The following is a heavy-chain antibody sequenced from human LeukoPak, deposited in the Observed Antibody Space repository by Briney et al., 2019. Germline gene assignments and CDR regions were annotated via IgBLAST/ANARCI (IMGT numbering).Heavy chain of an antibody. J-gene: IGHJ3*02. CDR3: WVSGYPAFDI. Sequence: SETLSLTCTVSGGSISSGSYYWSWIRQPAGKGLEWIGHIYTSGSTNYNPSLKSRVTISVDTSKNQFSLKLSSVSAADTAVYYCWVSGYPAFDIWGQGTMVTVSS. D-gene: IGHD3-22*01. CDR1: GGSISSGSYY. CDR2: IYTSGST. V-gene: IGHV4-61*09.